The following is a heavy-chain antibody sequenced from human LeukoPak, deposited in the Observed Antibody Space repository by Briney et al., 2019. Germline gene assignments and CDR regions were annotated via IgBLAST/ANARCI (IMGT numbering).Heavy chain of an antibody. V-gene: IGHV4-59*08. Sequence: SETLSLTCTVSGVSISSYYWSWIRQPPGKGLEWIGYIYYSGSTNYNPSLRSRVTISVDTSKNQFSLKLSSVTAADTAVYYCARQYFDYWGQGTLVTVSS. CDR3: ARQYFDY. CDR2: IYYSGST. CDR1: GVSISSYY. J-gene: IGHJ4*02.